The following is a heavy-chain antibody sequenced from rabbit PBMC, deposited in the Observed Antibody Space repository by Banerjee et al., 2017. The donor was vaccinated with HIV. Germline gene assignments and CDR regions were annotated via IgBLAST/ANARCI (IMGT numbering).Heavy chain of an antibody. CDR1: GFSFSGSYW. J-gene: IGHJ3*01. D-gene: IGHD4-1*01. CDR3: ARDLSYISGRGANDL. V-gene: IGHV1S45*01. Sequence: QEQLEESGGDLVKPEGSLTLTCTASGFSFSGSYWICWVRQAPGKGLEWIACCYTSSGSTYYASWAKGRFTISKTSSTTVTLQMTSLTAADTATYFCARDLSYISGRGANDLWGQGTLVTVS. CDR2: CYTSSGST.